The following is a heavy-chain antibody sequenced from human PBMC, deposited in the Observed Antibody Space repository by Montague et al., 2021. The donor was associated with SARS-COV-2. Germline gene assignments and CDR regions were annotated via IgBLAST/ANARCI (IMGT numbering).Heavy chain of an antibody. CDR2: TYYRSKCYN. CDR1: GDSVSSNSAT. V-gene: IGHV6-1*01. D-gene: IGHD1-1*01. J-gene: IGHJ6*02. CDR3: TSGREGNYNVMDV. Sequence: CAISGDSVSSNSATWNWVRQSPSRGLEWLGRTYYRSKCYNDYAVSVRGRVTINPDTSKNQFSLQLNSVTPEDTAIYYCTSGREGNYNVMDVWGQGTTVTVS.